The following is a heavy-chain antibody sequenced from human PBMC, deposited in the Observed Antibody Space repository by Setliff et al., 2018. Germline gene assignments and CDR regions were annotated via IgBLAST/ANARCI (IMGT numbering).Heavy chain of an antibody. J-gene: IGHJ4*02. CDR1: GASISGNSYY. Sequence: SETLSLTCTVSGASISGNSYYWAWIRQPPGKGLEWIASTYYGGNTYYNPSLKSRVTMSVDTSKSQFSPKLTSVTAADTAVYYCARAPRYFDSTGSYFDFWGQGTLVTVSS. D-gene: IGHD3-22*01. CDR2: TYYGGNT. CDR3: ARAPRYFDSTGSYFDF. V-gene: IGHV4-39*07.